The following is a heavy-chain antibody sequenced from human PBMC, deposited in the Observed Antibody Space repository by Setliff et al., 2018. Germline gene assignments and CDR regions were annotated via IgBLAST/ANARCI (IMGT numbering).Heavy chain of an antibody. V-gene: IGHV1-18*01. D-gene: IGHD3-22*01. CDR1: GYAFITFG. J-gene: IGHJ4*02. Sequence: ASVKVSCKTSGYAFITFGMSWVRQAPGQGLEWMGWISPVYGIANYARKFQGRVTMTADTSTTTAYLELTSLRYDDTAVYYCVRGPGPSVVVAIPFDHRGQGSLVTVSS. CDR2: ISPVYGIA. CDR3: VRGPGPSVVVAIPFDH.